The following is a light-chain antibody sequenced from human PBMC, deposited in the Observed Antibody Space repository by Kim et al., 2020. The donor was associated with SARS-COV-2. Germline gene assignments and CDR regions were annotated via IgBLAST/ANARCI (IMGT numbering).Light chain of an antibody. Sequence: ASVGDRVTITCRASQGISSYLAWYQQKPGKAPKLLIYAASTLQSGVPSRFSGSGSGTDFTLTISRLQPEDFATYYCQQLNSYPLTFGGGTKVDIK. V-gene: IGKV1-9*01. CDR3: QQLNSYPLT. CDR1: QGISSY. CDR2: AAS. J-gene: IGKJ4*01.